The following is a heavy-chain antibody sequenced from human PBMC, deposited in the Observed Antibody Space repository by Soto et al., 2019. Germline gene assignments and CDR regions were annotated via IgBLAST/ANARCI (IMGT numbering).Heavy chain of an antibody. V-gene: IGHV1-69*04. CDR3: ARDLLSEWLVSVRVFGYNWFDP. CDR2: IIPILGIA. Sequence: SVKVSCKASGGTFSSYTISWVRQAPGQGLEWMGRIIPILGIANYAQKFQGRVTITADKSTSTAYMELSSLRSEDTAVYYCARDLLSEWLVSVRVFGYNWFDPWGQGTLVTVSS. CDR1: GGTFSSYT. J-gene: IGHJ5*02. D-gene: IGHD6-19*01.